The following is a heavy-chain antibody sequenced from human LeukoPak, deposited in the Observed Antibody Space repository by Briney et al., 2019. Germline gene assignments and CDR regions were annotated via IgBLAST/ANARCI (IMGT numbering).Heavy chain of an antibody. Sequence: PSQTLSLTCAVSGGSISSGGYSWSWIRQPPGKGLEWIGYIYHSGSTYYNPSLKSRVTISVDRSKNQFSLKLSSVTAADTAVYYCATLNSGCDLEGAEYFQHWGQGTLVTVSS. J-gene: IGHJ1*01. V-gene: IGHV4-30-2*01. CDR2: IYHSGST. CDR1: GGSISSGGYS. CDR3: ATLNSGCDLEGAEYFQH. D-gene: IGHD5-12*01.